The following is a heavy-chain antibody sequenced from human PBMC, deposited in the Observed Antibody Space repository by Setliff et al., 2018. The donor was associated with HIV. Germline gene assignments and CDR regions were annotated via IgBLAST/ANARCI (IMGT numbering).Heavy chain of an antibody. V-gene: IGHV4-4*09. CDR1: GASISSYY. CDR2: IFASGDT. Sequence: SETLSLTCTVSGASISSYYWNWIRQPPEKGLEWIGFIFASGDTKYNPSLQSRVSMSIDTSKNQYSLKLSSVTAADTAVYYCARGLSFYDPGGFDYWGQGTLVTVSS. D-gene: IGHD3-22*01. J-gene: IGHJ4*02. CDR3: ARGLSFYDPGGFDY.